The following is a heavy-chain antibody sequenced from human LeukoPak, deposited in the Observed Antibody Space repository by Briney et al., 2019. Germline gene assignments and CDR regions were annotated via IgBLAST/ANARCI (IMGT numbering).Heavy chain of an antibody. CDR3: AKDHLAGYSYGGYYFDY. Sequence: KPGGSLRLSCAASGFTFSNYGMHWVRQAPGKGLEWVAVISYDGSNKNYVDSVKGRFTISRDNSKNTLYLQMSSLRGEDTAVYYCAKDHLAGYSYGGYYFDYWGQGTLVTASS. V-gene: IGHV3-30*18. J-gene: IGHJ4*02. CDR1: GFTFSNYG. CDR2: ISYDGSNK. D-gene: IGHD5-18*01.